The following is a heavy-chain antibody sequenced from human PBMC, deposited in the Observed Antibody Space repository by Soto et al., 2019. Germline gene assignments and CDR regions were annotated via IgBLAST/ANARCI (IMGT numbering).Heavy chain of an antibody. CDR1: GFTFSSYA. J-gene: IGHJ3*02. D-gene: IGHD3-3*01. Sequence: GGSLRLSCAASGFTFSSYAMSWVRQAPGKGLEWVSAISGSGGSTYYADSVKGRFTISRDNSKNTLYLQMNSLRAEDTAVYYCAKGQLRFLERYRINDAFDIWGQGTMVTVSS. CDR2: ISGSGGST. CDR3: AKGQLRFLERYRINDAFDI. V-gene: IGHV3-23*01.